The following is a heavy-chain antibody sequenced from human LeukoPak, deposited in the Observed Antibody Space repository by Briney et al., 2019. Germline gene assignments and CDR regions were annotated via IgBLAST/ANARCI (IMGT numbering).Heavy chain of an antibody. CDR3: ARGIDIVVVTAPVDAFDI. D-gene: IGHD2-21*02. CDR2: IYHSGST. CDR1: GYSIISDYF. Sequence: SETLSLTCTVSGYSIISDYFWGWIRQPPGKGLEWIGTIYHSGSTNYNPSLKSRVTISVDTSKNQFSLKLSSVTAADTAVYYCARGIDIVVVTAPVDAFDIWGQGTMVTVSS. J-gene: IGHJ3*02. V-gene: IGHV4-38-2*02.